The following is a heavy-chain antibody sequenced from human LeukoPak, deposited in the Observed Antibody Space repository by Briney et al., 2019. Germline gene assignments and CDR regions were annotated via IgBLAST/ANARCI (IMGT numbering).Heavy chain of an antibody. CDR3: AKTWEGPYYYDSSGKTIDY. CDR1: GFTFSSYG. J-gene: IGHJ4*02. Sequence: SGGSLRLSCAASGFTFSSYGMHWVRQAPGKGLEWVAFIRYDGSNKYYADSVKGRFTISRDNSKNTLYLQMNSLRAEDTAVYYCAKTWEGPYYYDSSGKTIDYWGQGTLVTVSS. CDR2: IRYDGSNK. V-gene: IGHV3-30*02. D-gene: IGHD3-22*01.